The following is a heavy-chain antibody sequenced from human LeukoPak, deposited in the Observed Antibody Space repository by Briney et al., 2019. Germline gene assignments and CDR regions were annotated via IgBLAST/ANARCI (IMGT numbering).Heavy chain of an antibody. CDR3: ARAHDYGDYGFDY. V-gene: IGHV4-34*01. CDR1: GGSFSGYY. CDR2: INHSGST. D-gene: IGHD4-17*01. Sequence: SETLSLTCAAYGGSFSGYYWSWIRQPPGKGLEWIGEINHSGSTNYNPSLKSRVTISVDTSKNQFSLKLSSVTAADTAVYYCARAHDYGDYGFDYWGQGTLVTVSS. J-gene: IGHJ4*02.